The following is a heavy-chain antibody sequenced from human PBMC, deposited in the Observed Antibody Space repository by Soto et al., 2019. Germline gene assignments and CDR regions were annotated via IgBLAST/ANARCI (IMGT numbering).Heavy chain of an antibody. CDR1: GGTFSSYA. CDR2: IIPIFGTA. Sequence: SVKVSSKASGGTFSSYAISWVRQDPGQGLEWMGGIIPIFGTANYAQKFQGRVTITADESTSTSYMELSSLRSEDTAVYYCALAFSLFKFDSSGKRGTFDYWGQGNLVTVS. V-gene: IGHV1-69*13. CDR3: ALAFSLFKFDSSGKRGTFDY. J-gene: IGHJ4*02. D-gene: IGHD3-22*01.